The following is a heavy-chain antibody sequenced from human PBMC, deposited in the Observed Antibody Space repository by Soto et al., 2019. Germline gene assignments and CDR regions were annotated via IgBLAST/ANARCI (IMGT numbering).Heavy chain of an antibody. V-gene: IGHV4-59*01. Sequence: SETLSLTCTVSGGSISSYYWSWIRQPPGKGLEWIGYIYYSGSTNYNPSLKSRVTISVDTSKNQFSLKLSSVTAADTAVYYCARGIDGSGWSYGMDVWGQGTTVTVSS. D-gene: IGHD6-19*01. CDR2: IYYSGST. CDR3: ARGIDGSGWSYGMDV. J-gene: IGHJ6*02. CDR1: GGSISSYY.